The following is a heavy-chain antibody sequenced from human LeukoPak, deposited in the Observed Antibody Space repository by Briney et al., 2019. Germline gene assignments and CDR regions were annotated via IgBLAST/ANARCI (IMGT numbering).Heavy chain of an antibody. J-gene: IGHJ3*02. Sequence: SVKVSCKASGGTFSSYAISWVRQAPGQGLEWMGRIIPILGIANYAQKFQGRVTITADKSTSTAYMELSSLRSEDTAVYYCAAVEATGAFDIWGQGTMVTVSS. V-gene: IGHV1-69*04. D-gene: IGHD1-26*01. CDR1: GGTFSSYA. CDR2: IIPILGIA. CDR3: AAVEATGAFDI.